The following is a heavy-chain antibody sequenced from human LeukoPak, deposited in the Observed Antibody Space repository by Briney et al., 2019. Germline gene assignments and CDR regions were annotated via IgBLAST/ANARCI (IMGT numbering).Heavy chain of an antibody. V-gene: IGHV3-23*01. CDR1: GFSFSTYA. Sequence: GGSLRLSCAASGFSFSTYAMSWVRQAPGKGLEWVSGIIGSGTSTNYADSVKGRFTISRDNSKNTLYLQMNSLRADDTAVYYCAKGFDPRWLQIGFGHWGQGTLVTVSS. CDR3: AKGFDPRWLQIGFGH. CDR2: IIGSGTST. J-gene: IGHJ4*02. D-gene: IGHD5-24*01.